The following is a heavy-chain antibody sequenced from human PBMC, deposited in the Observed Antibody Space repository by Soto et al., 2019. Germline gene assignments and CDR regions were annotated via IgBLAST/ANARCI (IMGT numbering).Heavy chain of an antibody. Sequence: SETLSLTCTVSGGSINSANYYWSWIRQPPGKGLEFIGYSYHTGTTYYNPSLKSRVTISVDTSKSQFSLKLASVTAADTAVYYCARDYRYNWNDNYFDPWGPGALVTVSS. CDR1: GGSINSANYY. V-gene: IGHV4-30-4*01. J-gene: IGHJ5*02. CDR3: ARDYRYNWNDNYFDP. D-gene: IGHD1-20*01. CDR2: SYHTGTT.